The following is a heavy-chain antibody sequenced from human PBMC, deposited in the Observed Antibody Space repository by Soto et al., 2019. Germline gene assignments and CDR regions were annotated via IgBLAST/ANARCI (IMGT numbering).Heavy chain of an antibody. J-gene: IGHJ4*02. D-gene: IGHD4-17*01. Sequence: GGSLRLSCAASGFTFSSYAMSWVRQAPGKGLEWVSAISGSGGSTYYADSVKGRFTSSRDNSKNTLYLQMNSLRAEDTAVYYCAKGRPRATVIYYFDYWGQGTLVTVSS. CDR3: AKGRPRATVIYYFDY. CDR1: GFTFSSYA. V-gene: IGHV3-23*01. CDR2: ISGSGGST.